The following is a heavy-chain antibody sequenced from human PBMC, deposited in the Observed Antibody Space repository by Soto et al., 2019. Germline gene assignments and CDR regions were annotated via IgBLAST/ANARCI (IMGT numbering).Heavy chain of an antibody. CDR2: ISAYNGNT. J-gene: IGHJ5*02. CDR3: ARDHGEAIVVVVAAAGGWFDP. CDR1: GYTFTSYG. V-gene: IGHV1-18*01. D-gene: IGHD2-15*01. Sequence: ASVKVSCKASGYTFTSYGISWVRQAPGQGLEWMGWISAYNGNTNYAQKLQGRVTMTTDTSTSTAYMELRSLRSDDTAVYYCARDHGEAIVVVVAAAGGWFDPWGQGTLVTVSS.